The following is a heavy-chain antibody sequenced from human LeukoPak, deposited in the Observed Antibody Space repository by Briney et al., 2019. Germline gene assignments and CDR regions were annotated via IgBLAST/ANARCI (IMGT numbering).Heavy chain of an antibody. D-gene: IGHD5-18*01. Sequence: GGSLRLSCAASGFTFSSYWMHWVRQAPGKGLVWVSRINTNGSSTSYADSVKGRFTISRDNAKNTLYLQMNSLRAEDTAVYYCAREEPLSDTAMVPWGQGTLVTVSS. CDR2: INTNGSST. CDR3: AREEPLSDTAMVP. CDR1: GFTFSSYW. J-gene: IGHJ5*02. V-gene: IGHV3-74*01.